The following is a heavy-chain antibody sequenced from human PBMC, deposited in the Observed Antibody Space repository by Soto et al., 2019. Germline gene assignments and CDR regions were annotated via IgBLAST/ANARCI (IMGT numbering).Heavy chain of an antibody. CDR3: ARWRYVDY. CDR1: GYAFTTYG. J-gene: IGHJ4*02. V-gene: IGHV1-18*01. CDR2: ISAHNGNT. D-gene: IGHD1-1*01. Sequence: QVHLVQSGAEVKKPGASVKVSCKGSGYAFTTYGITWVRQAPGQGLEWMGWISAHNGNTNYAQKLQGRVTVTRDTSTSTAYMELRSLRSDDTAVYYCARWRYVDYWCQGDLVSVSS.